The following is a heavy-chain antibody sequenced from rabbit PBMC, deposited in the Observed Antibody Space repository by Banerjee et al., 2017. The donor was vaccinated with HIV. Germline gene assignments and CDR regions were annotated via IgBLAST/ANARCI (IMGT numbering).Heavy chain of an antibody. CDR2: IDAGSSGST. D-gene: IGHD1-1*01. CDR3: VRNNSGDYRFDL. V-gene: IGHV1S45*01. Sequence: QEQLVESGGGLVQPGASLTLTCTASGFSFISSYYMCWVRQAPGKGLEWIACIDAGSSGSTYYASWAKGRFTISKTSSTTVTLQMTSLTVADTATYFCVRNNSGDYRFDLWGPGTLVTVS. J-gene: IGHJ4*01. CDR1: GFSFISSYY.